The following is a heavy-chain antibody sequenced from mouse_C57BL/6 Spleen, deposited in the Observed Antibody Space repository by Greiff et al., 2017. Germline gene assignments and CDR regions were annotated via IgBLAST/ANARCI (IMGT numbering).Heavy chain of an antibody. CDR3: ARGVYYDYDGGYYFDY. D-gene: IGHD2-4*01. CDR1: GFTFSSYA. Sequence: EVQLVESGGGLVKPGGSLKLSCAASGFTFSSYAMSWVRQTPEKRLEWVATISDGGSYTYYPDNVTGRFTISRDNAKNNLYLQMSHLKSEDTAMYYCARGVYYDYDGGYYFDYWGQGTTLTVSS. CDR2: ISDGGSYT. V-gene: IGHV5-4*01. J-gene: IGHJ2*01.